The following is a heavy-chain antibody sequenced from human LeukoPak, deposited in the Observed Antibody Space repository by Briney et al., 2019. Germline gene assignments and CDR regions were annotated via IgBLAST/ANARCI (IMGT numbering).Heavy chain of an antibody. J-gene: IGHJ4*02. V-gene: IGHV3-23*01. D-gene: IGHD3-22*01. CDR1: GFTFSSYA. Sequence: PGGSLRLSCAASGFTFSSYAMSWVRQAPGKGLEWVSTISAGGDGTYYADSVEGRFTISRDNSMNTLYLQMNSLRAEDTAVYYCAKNYYDNSAYYYFDYWGQGALVTVSS. CDR3: AKNYYDNSAYYYFDY. CDR2: ISAGGDGT.